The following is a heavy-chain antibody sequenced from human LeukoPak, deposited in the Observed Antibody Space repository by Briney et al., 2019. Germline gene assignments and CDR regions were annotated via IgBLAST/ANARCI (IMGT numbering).Heavy chain of an antibody. V-gene: IGHV3-30*02. CDR1: GFTFSSYG. D-gene: IGHD5-24*01. Sequence: GGPLRLSCAASGFTFSSYGMHWVRQAPGKGLEGVAFIRYDGSNKYYADSVKGRFTISRDNSKNTLYLQMNSLRAEDTAVYCCARVWMATTNAFDIWGQGTMVTVSS. CDR2: IRYDGSNK. J-gene: IGHJ3*02. CDR3: ARVWMATTNAFDI.